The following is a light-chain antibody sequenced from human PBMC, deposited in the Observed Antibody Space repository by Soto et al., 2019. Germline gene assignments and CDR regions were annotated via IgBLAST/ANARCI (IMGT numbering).Light chain of an antibody. CDR2: DTS. V-gene: IGKV3-11*01. CDR1: QSVSNF. J-gene: IGKJ5*01. CDR3: QQRSNWPIT. Sequence: EIVLTQSPAPLSLSPGKRGPLSRRASQSVSNFLAWYQQKPGQAPRLLIYDTSNRATGIPARFSGSGSGTDFTLTINSLAPEDFAVYYCQQRSNWPITFGQGTRLEI.